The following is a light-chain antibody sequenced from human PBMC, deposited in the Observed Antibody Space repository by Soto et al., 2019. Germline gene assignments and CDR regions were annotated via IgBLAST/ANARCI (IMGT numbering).Light chain of an antibody. V-gene: IGLV2-14*01. J-gene: IGLJ1*01. Sequence: QSALTQPASVSGSPGQPIAISCTGTSSDVGGYNYVSWYQQHPGKAPKLIIYDVTNRPSGVSNRFSGSKSGNTASLTISGLQPEDEADYYCSSYTTSNTRQIVFGTGTKVTVL. CDR1: SSDVGGYNY. CDR2: DVT. CDR3: SSYTTSNTRQIV.